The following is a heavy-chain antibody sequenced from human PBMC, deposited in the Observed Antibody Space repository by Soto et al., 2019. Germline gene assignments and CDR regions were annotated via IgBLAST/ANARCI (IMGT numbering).Heavy chain of an antibody. Sequence: ASVKVSCKASGYTFTSYYMHWVRQAPGQGLEWMGIINPSGGSTSYAQKFQGRVTMTRDTSTSTVYMELNSLRADDTAVYYCAKGFSGWYNWFDPWGQGTLVTVSS. D-gene: IGHD6-19*01. CDR3: AKGFSGWYNWFDP. CDR1: GYTFTSYY. J-gene: IGHJ5*02. V-gene: IGHV1-46*01. CDR2: INPSGGST.